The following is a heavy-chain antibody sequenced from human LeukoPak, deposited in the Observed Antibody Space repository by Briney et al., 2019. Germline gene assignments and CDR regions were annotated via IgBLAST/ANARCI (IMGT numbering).Heavy chain of an antibody. CDR1: GFTFSSYA. CDR3: VEGKSILYGP. V-gene: IGHV3-23*01. D-gene: IGHD2-8*01. Sequence: PGGSLRLSCAASGFTFSSYAMSWVRQAPEKGLEWVSGISGSGGNTYYADSVKGRFTISRDNSVSTLYLQMNSLRAEDTALYYCVEGKSILYGPWGQGTLVTVSS. J-gene: IGHJ5*02. CDR2: ISGSGGNT.